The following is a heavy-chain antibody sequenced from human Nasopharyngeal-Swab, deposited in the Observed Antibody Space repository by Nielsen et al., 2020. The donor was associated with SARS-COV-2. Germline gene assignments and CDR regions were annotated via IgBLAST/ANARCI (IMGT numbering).Heavy chain of an antibody. Sequence: GGSLRLSCAASGFTFSSYWMSWVRQAPGKGLEWVANIKQDGSEKYYVDSVKGRFTISRDNAKNSLYLQMNSLRAEDTAVYYCARALYDYVWGSYRRWHYFDYWGQGTLATVSS. D-gene: IGHD3-16*02. J-gene: IGHJ4*02. CDR1: GFTFSSYW. CDR3: ARALYDYVWGSYRRWHYFDY. V-gene: IGHV3-7*01. CDR2: IKQDGSEK.